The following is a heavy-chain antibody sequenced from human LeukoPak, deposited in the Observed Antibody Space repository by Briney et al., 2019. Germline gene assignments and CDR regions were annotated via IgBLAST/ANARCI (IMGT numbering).Heavy chain of an antibody. CDR3: ARENYYDSSGYYYDSPLVC. V-gene: IGHV4-39*02. CDR2: IYYSGST. D-gene: IGHD3-22*01. Sequence: SETLSLTCTVSGGPISSSSYYWGWIRQPPGKGLEWIGSIYYSGSTYYNPSLKSRVTISVDTSKNQFSLRLSSVTASDTAVYYCARENYYDSSGYYYDSPLVCWGQGTLVTVSS. J-gene: IGHJ4*02. CDR1: GGPISSSSYY.